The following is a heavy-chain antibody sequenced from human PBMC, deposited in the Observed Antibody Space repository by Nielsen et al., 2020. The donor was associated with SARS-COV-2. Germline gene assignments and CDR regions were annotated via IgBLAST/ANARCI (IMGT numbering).Heavy chain of an antibody. CDR2: SGAYI. D-gene: IGHD4-17*01. Sequence: SGAYIYYGDSVKGRFTISRDNVKNSVFLQMDSLRVEDTAIYYCSAQEAAVTTWGQGVLVTVSS. CDR3: SAQEAAVTT. V-gene: IGHV3-11*04. J-gene: IGHJ4*02.